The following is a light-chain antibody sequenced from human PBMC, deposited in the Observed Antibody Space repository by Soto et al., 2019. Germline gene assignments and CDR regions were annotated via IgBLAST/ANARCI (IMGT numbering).Light chain of an antibody. J-gene: IGLJ3*02. CDR3: SSYTTSGTPV. CDR2: EVS. Sequence: QWSLSQPASVSGSPGQSITISCTGTSSDVGGYNYLSWYQQHPGKAPKVMIYEVSNRPSGVSNRFSGSKSGNTASLTISGLQAEDEADYFCSSYTTSGTPVFGGGTQLTVL. CDR1: SSDVGGYNY. V-gene: IGLV2-14*01.